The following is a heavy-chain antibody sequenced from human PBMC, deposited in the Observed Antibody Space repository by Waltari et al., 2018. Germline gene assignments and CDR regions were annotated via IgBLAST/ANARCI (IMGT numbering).Heavy chain of an antibody. CDR3: ARGLPSETYYFDF. D-gene: IGHD2-15*01. CDR2: IIPVFPTT. V-gene: IGHV1-69*06. J-gene: IGHJ4*02. CDR1: EGTFSTYG. Sequence: QVQLVRSGPEVKKPGSSVKVPCKASEGTFSTYGITWVRQAPGQGLEWMGGIIPVFPTTNYAQKFQDRVTISADRSTSTAYMELRSLRPEDTAVYYCARGLPSETYYFDFWGQGTLVTVAS.